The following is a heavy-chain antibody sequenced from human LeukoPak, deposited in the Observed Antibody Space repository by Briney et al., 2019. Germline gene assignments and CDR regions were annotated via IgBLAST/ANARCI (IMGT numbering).Heavy chain of an antibody. CDR2: IKEDGSEK. J-gene: IGHJ4*02. Sequence: GGSLRLSCVASGFTFSNYWMSWVRQAPGKGLECVANIKEDGSEKYYVDSVKGRFTISRDNAKNSLYLQMNSLRAEDTAVYYCARPSLNTGSYFDYWGQGILVSVSS. V-gene: IGHV3-7*01. D-gene: IGHD1-26*01. CDR3: ARPSLNTGSYFDY. CDR1: GFTFSNYW.